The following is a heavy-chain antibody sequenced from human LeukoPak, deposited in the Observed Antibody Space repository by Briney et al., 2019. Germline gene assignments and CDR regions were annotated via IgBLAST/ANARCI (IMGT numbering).Heavy chain of an antibody. CDR1: GFTFDDYA. D-gene: IGHD2-15*01. CDR2: ISWNSGSI. CDR3: AKDIPYCSGGSCYSGFDY. V-gene: IGHV3-9*01. J-gene: IGHJ4*02. Sequence: GGSLRLSCAASGFTFDDYAMHWVRQAPGKGLEWVSGISWNSGSIGYADSVKGRFTISRDNAKNSLYLQMNSLRAEDTALYYCAKDIPYCSGGSCYSGFDYWGQGTLVTVSS.